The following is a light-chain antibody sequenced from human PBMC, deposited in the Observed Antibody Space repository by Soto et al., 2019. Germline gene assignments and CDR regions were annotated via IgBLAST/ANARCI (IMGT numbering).Light chain of an antibody. Sequence: DIRMTQSPSSLSASVGDTVTITCLASQSISSHLNWYQQKPGKAPNLLMYTASNLQSGVPSRFSGSGSGTDFTLTISCLQSEDFATYYCQQYYSYPLTFGGGTKVDIK. J-gene: IGKJ4*01. CDR1: QSISSH. CDR3: QQYYSYPLT. CDR2: TAS. V-gene: IGKV1-39*01.